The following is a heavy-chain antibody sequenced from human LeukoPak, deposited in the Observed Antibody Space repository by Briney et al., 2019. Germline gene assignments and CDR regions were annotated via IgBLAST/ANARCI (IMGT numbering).Heavy chain of an antibody. D-gene: IGHD2-2*01. V-gene: IGHV1-46*01. CDR1: GYTFTSYY. Sequence: ASVKVSCKASGYTFTSYYMHWVRQAPGQGLEWMGIINPSGGSTSYAQEFQGRVTMTRDMSTSTVYMELSSLRSEDTAVYYCARDRRREDIVVVPAALNWFDPWGQGTLVTVSS. J-gene: IGHJ5*02. CDR2: INPSGGST. CDR3: ARDRRREDIVVVPAALNWFDP.